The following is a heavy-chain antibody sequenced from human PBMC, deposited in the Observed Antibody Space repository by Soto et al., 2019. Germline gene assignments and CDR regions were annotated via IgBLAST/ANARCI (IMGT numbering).Heavy chain of an antibody. CDR1: GGSVSTYY. D-gene: IGHD3-3*01. CDR2: TSYSGNT. J-gene: IGHJ4*02. V-gene: IGHV4-59*02. Sequence: QVRLQESGPGLLKPSETLSLTCTISGGSVSTYYWSWIRQPPGKELEWIGLTSYSGNTNYNPSLKSRVAMAVDTSKNQFSLTLSSVTAADTAVYYCARDGVGPFDHWGQGTLVTVSS. CDR3: ARDGVGPFDH.